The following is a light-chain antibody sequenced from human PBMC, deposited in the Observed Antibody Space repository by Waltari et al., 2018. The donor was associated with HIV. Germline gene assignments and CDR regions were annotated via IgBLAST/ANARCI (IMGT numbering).Light chain of an antibody. CDR2: KAS. J-gene: IGKJ1*01. V-gene: IGKV1-5*03. CDR1: QGISNR. CDR3: QQYNSGSS. Sequence: DILMTQSPSTLSVSVGDRVTLTCRASQGISNRLAWYQQKPGQAPRLLIYKASVMATGIPSRFSGSRFGTEFTLTIDSLQSEDFAIYYCQQYNSGSSFGQGTRVEMK.